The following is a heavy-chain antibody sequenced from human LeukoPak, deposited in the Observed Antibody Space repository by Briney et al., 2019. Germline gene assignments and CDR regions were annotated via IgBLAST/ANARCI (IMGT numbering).Heavy chain of an antibody. Sequence: GGSLRLSCVASGFTFSDHYMDWVRQAPGKGLEWVGRTRNKANSYTTEYAASVKGRFTISRDDSKNSLYLEMNSLKTEDTAVYYCARDPSLNLWGKGTTVAVSS. CDR3: ARDPSLNL. D-gene: IGHD1-14*01. J-gene: IGHJ6*03. V-gene: IGHV3-72*01. CDR1: GFTFSDHY. CDR2: TRNKANSYTT.